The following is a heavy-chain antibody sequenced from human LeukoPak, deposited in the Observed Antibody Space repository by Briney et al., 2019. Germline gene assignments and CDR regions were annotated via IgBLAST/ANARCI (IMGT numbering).Heavy chain of an antibody. V-gene: IGHV4-39*01. CDR1: GGPISSSSYY. CDR2: IYYSGST. D-gene: IGHD2-15*01. J-gene: IGHJ6*02. CDR3: ARARGFATSYYYCGMDV. Sequence: SETLSLTCTVSGGPISSSSYYWGWIRQPPGKGLEWIGSIYYSGSTYYNPSLKSRVTISVDTSKNQFSLKLSSVTAADTAVYYCARARGFATSYYYCGMDVWGQGTTVTVSS.